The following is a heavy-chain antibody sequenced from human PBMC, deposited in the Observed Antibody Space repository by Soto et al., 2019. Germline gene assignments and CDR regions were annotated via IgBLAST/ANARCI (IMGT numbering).Heavy chain of an antibody. J-gene: IGHJ6*02. CDR3: ASTRPYESGYYNYYYYGMDV. CDR2: IDPSDSYT. CDR1: GYSFTSYW. V-gene: IGHV5-10-1*01. Sequence: PGESLKISCKGSGYSFTSYWISWVRQMPGKGLEWMGRIDPSDSYTNYSPSFQGHVTISADKSISTAYLQWSSLKASDTAMYYCASTRPYESGYYNYYYYGMDVWGQGTTVTVSS. D-gene: IGHD3-22*01.